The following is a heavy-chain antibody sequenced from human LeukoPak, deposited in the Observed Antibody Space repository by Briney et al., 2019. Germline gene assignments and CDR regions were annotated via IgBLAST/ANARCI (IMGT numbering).Heavy chain of an antibody. Sequence: ASVKVSCKASGYTFTSNYIHWVRQAPGQGLEWMGMTYPRDGSTSYAQKFQGRVTVTRDTSTSTVHMELSGLRSEDTAVYYCASIDFWGGNPFDYWGQGTLVTVSS. CDR3: ASIDFWGGNPFDY. V-gene: IGHV1-46*01. J-gene: IGHJ4*02. D-gene: IGHD3-3*01. CDR1: GYTFTSNY. CDR2: TYPRDGST.